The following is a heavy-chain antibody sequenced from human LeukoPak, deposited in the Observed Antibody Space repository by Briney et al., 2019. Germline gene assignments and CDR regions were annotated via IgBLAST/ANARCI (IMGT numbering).Heavy chain of an antibody. J-gene: IGHJ3*01. V-gene: IGHV1-2*02. CDR1: GYTFTAHY. CDR2: MNPKSGGT. CDR3: AREFRTTTWSYDAFDL. Sequence: ASVKVSCKASGYTFTAHYMHWVRQAPGQGLEWVGWMNPKSGGTNYAQRFQDRVTMTRDTSNNTSYMELSRLTSDDTAVYYCAREFRTTTWSYDAFDLWGQGTMVTVSS. D-gene: IGHD1-1*01.